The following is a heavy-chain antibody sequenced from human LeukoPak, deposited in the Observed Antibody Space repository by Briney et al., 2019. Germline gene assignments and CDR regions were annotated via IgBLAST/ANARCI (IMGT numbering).Heavy chain of an antibody. CDR2: INPSGGST. V-gene: IGHV1-46*01. D-gene: IGHD5-12*01. CDR1: GYTFTSYY. Sequence: ASVKVSCKASGYTFTSYYMHWVRQAPGQGLEWMGIINPSGGSTSYAQKFQGRVTMTEDTSTDTAYMELSSLRSEDTAVYYCATASRGYSGYDPFDYWGQGTLVTVSS. CDR3: ATASRGYSGYDPFDY. J-gene: IGHJ4*02.